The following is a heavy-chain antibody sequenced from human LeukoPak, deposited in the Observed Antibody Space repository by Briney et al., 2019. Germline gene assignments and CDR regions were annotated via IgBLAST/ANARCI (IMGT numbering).Heavy chain of an antibody. CDR3: AADSGFLEWFSRGWYMDV. CDR2: IVVGSGNT. J-gene: IGHJ6*03. CDR1: GFTFTSSA. Sequence: SVKVSCKASGFTFTSSAVQWVRQARGQRLEWIGWIVVGSGNTNYAQKFQERVTITRDMSTSAAYMELSSLRSEDTAVYYCAADSGFLEWFSRGWYMDVWGKGTTVTVSS. D-gene: IGHD3-3*01. V-gene: IGHV1-58*01.